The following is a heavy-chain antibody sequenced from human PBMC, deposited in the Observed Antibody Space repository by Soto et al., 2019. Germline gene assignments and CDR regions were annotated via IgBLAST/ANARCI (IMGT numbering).Heavy chain of an antibody. V-gene: IGHV1-24*01. D-gene: IGHD3-22*01. J-gene: IGHJ4*02. Sequence: ASVKVSCKASGYTFTNYYMHWVRQAPGKGLEWMGGFDPEDGETIYAQKFQGRVTMTEDTSTDTAYMELSSLRSEDTAVYYCATGRPGYYYDSSGYRLDYWGQGTLVTVSS. CDR3: ATGRPGYYYDSSGYRLDY. CDR1: GYTFTNYY. CDR2: FDPEDGET.